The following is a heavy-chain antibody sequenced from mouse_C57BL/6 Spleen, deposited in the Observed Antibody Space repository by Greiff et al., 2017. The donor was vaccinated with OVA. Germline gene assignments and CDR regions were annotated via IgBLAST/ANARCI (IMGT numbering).Heavy chain of an antibody. V-gene: IGHV10-1*01. CDR3: VRFLGNAMDY. D-gene: IGHD4-1*01. J-gene: IGHJ4*01. CDR2: IRSKSNNYAT. CDR1: GFSFNTYA. Sequence: EVMLVESGGGLVQPKGSLKLSCAASGFSFNTYAMNWVRQAPGKGLEWVARIRSKSNNYATYYADSVKDRFTISRDDSESMLYLQMNNLKTEDTAMYYCVRFLGNAMDYWGQGTSVTVSS.